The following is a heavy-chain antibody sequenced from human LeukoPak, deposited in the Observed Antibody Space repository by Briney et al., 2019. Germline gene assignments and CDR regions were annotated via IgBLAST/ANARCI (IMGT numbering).Heavy chain of an antibody. D-gene: IGHD5-24*01. CDR1: GGTFSSYA. CDR3: SREDDGDGYTPE. Sequence: SVKVSFKSSGGTFSSYAISWVRQAPGQGLGWMGGIIPIFGTANYAQKFQGRVTITADKSTSTAYMELSSLRSEDTAVYYCSREDDGDGYTPEWGQGTLVTVSS. CDR2: IIPIFGTA. V-gene: IGHV1-69*06. J-gene: IGHJ4*02.